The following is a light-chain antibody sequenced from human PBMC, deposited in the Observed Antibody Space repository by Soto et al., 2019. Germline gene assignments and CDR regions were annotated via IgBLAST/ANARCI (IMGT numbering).Light chain of an antibody. CDR1: SSDVGGYNY. CDR2: DVS. J-gene: IGLJ3*02. CDR3: CSYAGSYTWV. Sequence: QSALTQPRSVSGSPGQSVTISCTGTSSDVGGYNYVSWYQQHPGKAPNLMIYDVSKHPSGVPDRFSCSNSGSTASLTISALQAEDEADYYCCSYAGSYTWVFGGGTKLTVL. V-gene: IGLV2-11*01.